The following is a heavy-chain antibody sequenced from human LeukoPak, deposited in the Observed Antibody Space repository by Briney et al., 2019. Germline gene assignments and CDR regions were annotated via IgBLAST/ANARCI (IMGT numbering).Heavy chain of an antibody. D-gene: IGHD6-6*01. CDR3: AYSSSSIDY. J-gene: IGHJ4*02. V-gene: IGHV3-33*01. CDR2: IWYDGSNK. CDR1: GFSFSSYG. Sequence: QSGGSLRLSCAASGFSFSSYGMHWVRQAPGKGLEWVAVIWYDGSNKNYADSVKGRFTISRDNSKNTLYLQMNSLRAEDTAVYYCAYSSSSIDYWGQGTLVTVSS.